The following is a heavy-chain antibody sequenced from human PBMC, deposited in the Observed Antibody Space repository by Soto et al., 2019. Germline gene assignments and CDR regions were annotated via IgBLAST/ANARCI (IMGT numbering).Heavy chain of an antibody. CDR2: MSSSGITI. CDR1: GFTFSSYE. J-gene: IGHJ4*02. CDR3: ARTYFDSSVYYYLDY. V-gene: IGHV3-48*03. D-gene: IGHD3-22*01. Sequence: GGSLRLSCAASGFTFSSYEMNWVRQAPGKGLEWVSYMSSSGITIYYADSVKGRFTISRDNAKNSLYLQMNSLRAEDTAVYYCARTYFDSSVYYYLDYWGQGTLVTVSS.